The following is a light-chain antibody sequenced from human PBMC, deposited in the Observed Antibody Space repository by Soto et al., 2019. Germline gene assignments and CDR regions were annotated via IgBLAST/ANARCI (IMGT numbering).Light chain of an antibody. CDR2: EVA. CDR1: SSDVGGYNY. CDR3: CSYAGTYTPL. V-gene: IGLV2-14*01. Sequence: QSALTQPASVSGSPGQSITISCTGTSSDVGGYNYVSWYQQHPGKAPKLIIYEVAHRPSGVSDRFSGSKSGNTASLTISGLQAEDEADYYCCSYAGTYTPLFGGGTKLTVL. J-gene: IGLJ2*01.